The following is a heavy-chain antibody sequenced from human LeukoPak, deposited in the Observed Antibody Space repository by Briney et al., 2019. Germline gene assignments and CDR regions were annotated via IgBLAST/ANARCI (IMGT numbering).Heavy chain of an antibody. CDR3: AKGGGYCSSTSCYSFDY. J-gene: IGHJ4*02. CDR1: GFTFSSYA. D-gene: IGHD2-2*01. Sequence: GGSLRLSCAASGFTFSSYAMNWVRQAPGKGLEWVSAISGSGGSTYYADSVKGRFTIFRDNSKNTLYLQMNSLRAEDTAVYYCAKGGGYCSSTSCYSFDYWGQGTLVTVSS. CDR2: ISGSGGST. V-gene: IGHV3-23*01.